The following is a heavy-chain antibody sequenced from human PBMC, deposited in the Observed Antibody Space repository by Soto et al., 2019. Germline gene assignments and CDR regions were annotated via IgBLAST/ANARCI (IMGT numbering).Heavy chain of an antibody. Sequence: QVQLVQSGAEGKKPGASVKVSCKASGYTFSDYYIHWVRQAPGQGLEWMGWINTNHGGTNYAQRFQGWVTMTRDTSITTAYLELTSVKSDDTAMFYCARDLLKMGTTRYQFDYWGQGTLVTVS. V-gene: IGHV1-2*04. D-gene: IGHD3-16*01. CDR1: GYTFSDYY. CDR2: INTNHGGT. J-gene: IGHJ4*02. CDR3: ARDLLKMGTTRYQFDY.